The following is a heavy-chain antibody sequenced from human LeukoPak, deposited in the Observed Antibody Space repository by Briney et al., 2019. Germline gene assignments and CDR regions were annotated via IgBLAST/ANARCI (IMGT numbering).Heavy chain of an antibody. Sequence: SETLSLTCSVSPGSISRFYWSWVRQAPGKEPEWIGYIFHIGNTNYNPSLRGRVTISIDTFKNEFSLDLTSVTAADTAVYYCAGTVTTHFAYWGQGALVTVSS. D-gene: IGHD4-17*01. J-gene: IGHJ4*02. V-gene: IGHV4-59*08. CDR1: PGSISRFY. CDR2: IFHIGNT. CDR3: AGTVTTHFAY.